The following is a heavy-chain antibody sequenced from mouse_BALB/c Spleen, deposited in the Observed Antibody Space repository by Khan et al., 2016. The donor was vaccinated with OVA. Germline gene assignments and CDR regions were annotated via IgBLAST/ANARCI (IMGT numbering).Heavy chain of an antibody. V-gene: IGHV11-2*02. Sequence: EVQLVETGGGLVQPGGSRGLSCEGSGFTFSGFLMSWVRQTPGKTLEWIGDINSDGSAINYAPSIKDRFTIFRDNDKSTLYLQMSNVRSEDTATYFCMRYGNYWYFDVWGAGTTVTVSS. CDR2: INSDGSAI. D-gene: IGHD2-1*01. CDR3: MRYGNYWYFDV. J-gene: IGHJ1*01. CDR1: GFTFSGFL.